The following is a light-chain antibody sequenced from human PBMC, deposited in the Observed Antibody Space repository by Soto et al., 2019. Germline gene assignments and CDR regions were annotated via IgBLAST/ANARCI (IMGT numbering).Light chain of an antibody. CDR1: QSVSNNY. V-gene: IGKV3-20*01. CDR3: QQYGSSPRT. CDR2: GAS. J-gene: IGKJ1*01. Sequence: EIVLTHSSGTLSVSPVEIATLXFRXSQSVSNNYLAWYQQKPGQAPRLLIYGASNRATGIPDRFSGSGSGTDFTLTISRLEPEDFAVYYCQQYGSSPRTFDQGTKVDIK.